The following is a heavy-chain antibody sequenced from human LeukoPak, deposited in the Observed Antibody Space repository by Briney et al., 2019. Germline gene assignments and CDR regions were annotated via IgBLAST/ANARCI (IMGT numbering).Heavy chain of an antibody. CDR3: ARHFKGGNWKKYWFDP. CDR2: INHSGST. D-gene: IGHD1-20*01. J-gene: IGHJ5*02. CDR1: GGSSSGYY. V-gene: IGHV4-34*01. Sequence: PSETLSLTCAVYGGSSSGYYWSWIRQPPGKGLEWIGEINHSGSTNYNPSLKSRVTISVDTSKNQFSLKLSSVTAADTAVYYCARHFKGGNWKKYWFDPWGQGTLVTVSS.